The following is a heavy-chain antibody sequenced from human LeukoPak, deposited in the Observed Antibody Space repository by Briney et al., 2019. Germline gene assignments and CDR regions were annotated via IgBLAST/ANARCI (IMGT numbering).Heavy chain of an antibody. V-gene: IGHV3-49*04. D-gene: IGHD6-19*01. CDR2: IRSKAYGGTT. CDR1: GFTFGDYA. Sequence: GGSLRLSCTASGFTFGDYAMSWVRQAPGKGLEWVGFIRSKAYGGTTEYAASVKGRFTISRDDSKSIAYLQMNSLKTEDTAVYYCTRAAGYSSGWYKGGFDYWGQGTLVTVSS. CDR3: TRAAGYSSGWYKGGFDY. J-gene: IGHJ4*02.